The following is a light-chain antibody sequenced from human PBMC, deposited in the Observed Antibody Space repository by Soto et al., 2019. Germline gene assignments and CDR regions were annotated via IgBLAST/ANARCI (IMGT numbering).Light chain of an antibody. CDR3: AAWDDSLNGYV. V-gene: IGLV1-44*01. J-gene: IGLJ1*01. CDR1: SSTIGSNT. CDR2: SNN. Sequence: QSALTQPPSASGTPGQRVTISCSGSSSTIGSNTVNWYQQLPGTAPKLLIYSNNQRPSGVPDRFSGSKSGTSASPAISGLQSEDEADYYCAAWDDSLNGYVFGTGTKVTVL.